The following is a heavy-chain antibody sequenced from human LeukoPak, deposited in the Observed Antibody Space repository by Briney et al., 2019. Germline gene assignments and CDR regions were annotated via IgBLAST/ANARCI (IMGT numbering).Heavy chain of an antibody. CDR2: IYSSGTI. D-gene: IGHD3-22*01. J-gene: IGHJ4*02. CDR3: ARDRYHYDSSGYYWLFDY. V-gene: IGHV4-61*02. CDR1: GGSISSGSYY. Sequence: SQTLSLTCTVSGGSISSGSYYWSWIRQPAGKGLEWIGRIYSSGTITYNPSLQSRVTMSVDTSKNEFSLKLSSVTAADTAVYFCARDRYHYDSSGYYWLFDYWGQGTLVTVSS.